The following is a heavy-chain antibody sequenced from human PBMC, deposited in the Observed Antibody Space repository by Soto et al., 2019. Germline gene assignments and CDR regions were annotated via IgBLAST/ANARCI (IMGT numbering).Heavy chain of an antibody. CDR1: GFTFSSYG. CDR2: IWYDGSNK. CDR3: ARGRSEYCSSTSCPGVWFDP. Sequence: GGSLRLSCAASGFTFSSYGMHWVRQAPGKGLEWVAVIWYDGSNKYYADSVKGRFTISRDNSKNTLYLQMNSLRAEDTAVYYCARGRSEYCSSTSCPGVWFDPWGQGTLVTVSS. V-gene: IGHV3-33*01. J-gene: IGHJ5*02. D-gene: IGHD2-2*01.